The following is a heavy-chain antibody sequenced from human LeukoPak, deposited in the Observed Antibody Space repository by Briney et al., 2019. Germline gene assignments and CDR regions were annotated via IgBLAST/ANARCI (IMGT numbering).Heavy chain of an antibody. Sequence: GGSLRLSCAASGFTFANYAMTWVRQAPGKGLGWVSAISGSGGSTYYADSVKGRFTISRDNSKNTLYLQMNSLRAEDTAVYYCAKKEPQWGHDAFDIWGQGTMVTVSS. CDR1: GFTFANYA. CDR3: AKKEPQWGHDAFDI. J-gene: IGHJ3*02. D-gene: IGHD2-8*01. CDR2: ISGSGGST. V-gene: IGHV3-23*01.